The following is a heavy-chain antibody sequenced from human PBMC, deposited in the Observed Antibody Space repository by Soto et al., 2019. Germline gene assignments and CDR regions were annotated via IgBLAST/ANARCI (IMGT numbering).Heavy chain of an antibody. CDR1: GFTVSSNY. Sequence: GGSLRLSCAASGFTVSSNYMSWVRQAPGKGLEWVSGIYSGGSTYYADSVKGRFTISRDNSKNTLYLQMNSLRAEDTAVYYCAREDRSRWYYFDYWGKGTLVIVSS. CDR2: IYSGGST. J-gene: IGHJ4*02. D-gene: IGHD6-13*01. V-gene: IGHV3-53*01. CDR3: AREDRSRWYYFDY.